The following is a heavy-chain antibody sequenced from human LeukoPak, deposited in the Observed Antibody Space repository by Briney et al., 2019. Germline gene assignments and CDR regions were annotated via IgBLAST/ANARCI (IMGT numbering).Heavy chain of an antibody. CDR1: GFSFRNSW. Sequence: GESLRLSCAASGFSFRNSWMAWVRQAPGKGLEWVALTNEDESAKYYVDSVKGRFTISRDNAKNSLFLQMYSLRDEDTAMYYCARGVNRAYDIWGHGTMVTVSS. V-gene: IGHV3-7*01. CDR2: TNEDESAK. CDR3: ARGVNRAYDI. D-gene: IGHD2-8*01. J-gene: IGHJ3*02.